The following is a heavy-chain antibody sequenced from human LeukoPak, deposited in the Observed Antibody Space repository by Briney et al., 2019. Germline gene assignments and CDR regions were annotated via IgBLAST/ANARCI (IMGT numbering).Heavy chain of an antibody. Sequence: GGSLRLSCVASGFTFSSYAMSWVRQAPGKGLEWVSAISGSGVTTHYAGSVKGRFSISRDNSKNTLYLQMNSLRAEDTALYYCAKKVVVGATSPYSDFQDWGQGTLVTVPS. CDR1: GFTFSSYA. J-gene: IGHJ1*01. CDR3: AKKVVVGATSPYSDFQD. D-gene: IGHD1-26*01. V-gene: IGHV3-23*01. CDR2: ISGSGVTT.